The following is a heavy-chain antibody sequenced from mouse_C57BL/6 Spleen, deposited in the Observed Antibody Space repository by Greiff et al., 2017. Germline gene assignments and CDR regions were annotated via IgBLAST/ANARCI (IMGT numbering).Heavy chain of an antibody. Sequence: QVQLQQSGAELARPGASVKLSCKASGYTFTSYGISWVKQRTGQGLEWIGEIYPRSGNTYYNEKFKGKATLTADKSSSTAYMELRSLTSVDSAVYFCAREGDYRMFAYWGQGTLVTVSA. CDR2: IYPRSGNT. J-gene: IGHJ3*01. CDR1: GYTFTSYG. V-gene: IGHV1-81*01. CDR3: AREGDYRMFAY. D-gene: IGHD2-4*01.